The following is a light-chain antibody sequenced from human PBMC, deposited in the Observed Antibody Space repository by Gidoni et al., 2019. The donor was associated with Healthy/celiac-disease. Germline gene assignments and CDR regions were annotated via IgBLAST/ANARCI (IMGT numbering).Light chain of an antibody. Sequence: DIQMTQSPSTLSASVGDRVTITCRASQSISSWLAWYQQKPGKAPKLLIYKASSLESGVPSRFSGSGSGTEFTLTISSLQPDDFATYYCQQYNSHSPFGGGTKVEIK. V-gene: IGKV1-5*03. CDR3: QQYNSHSP. CDR2: KAS. CDR1: QSISSW. J-gene: IGKJ4*01.